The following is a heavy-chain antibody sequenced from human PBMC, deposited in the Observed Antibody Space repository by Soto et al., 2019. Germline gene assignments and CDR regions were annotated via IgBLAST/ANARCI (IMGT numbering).Heavy chain of an antibody. Sequence: SLRFSCAASGFTFSSYAMSWVRQAPGKGLEWVSGISASGGSTYYADSVKGRFTISRDNSKNTLYLQMNSLRAEDTAVYYCAKDGSVAGLFDYWGQGTLVTVSS. CDR1: GFTFSSYA. D-gene: IGHD6-19*01. J-gene: IGHJ4*02. V-gene: IGHV3-23*01. CDR2: ISASGGST. CDR3: AKDGSVAGLFDY.